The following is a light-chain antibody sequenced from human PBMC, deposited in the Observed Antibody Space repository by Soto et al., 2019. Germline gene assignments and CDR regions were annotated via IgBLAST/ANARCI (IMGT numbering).Light chain of an antibody. CDR1: QSISRY. Sequence: DIQLTQSPSSLSASVGDRITITCRSSQSISRYLNWYQQRPGTAPKVLIYKASSLESGVPPRFSGSGSGTEFTLSISSLQPDDFATYYCQQYSSYWTFGQGTKVDI. J-gene: IGKJ1*01. V-gene: IGKV1-5*03. CDR2: KAS. CDR3: QQYSSYWT.